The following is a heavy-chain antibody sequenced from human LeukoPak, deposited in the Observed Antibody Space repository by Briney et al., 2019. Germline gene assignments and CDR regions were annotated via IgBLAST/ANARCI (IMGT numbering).Heavy chain of an antibody. D-gene: IGHD3-3*01. V-gene: IGHV4-4*09. CDR1: GGSISSYY. CDR3: ARVNYEVNYYYYYYMDV. J-gene: IGHJ6*03. Sequence: PSETLSLTCTVSGGSISSYYWSWIRQPPGKGLEWIGYIYTSGSTNYNPSLKSRFTISVDTSKNQFSLKLSSVTAADTAVYYCARVNYEVNYYYYYYMDVWGKGTTVTVSS. CDR2: IYTSGST.